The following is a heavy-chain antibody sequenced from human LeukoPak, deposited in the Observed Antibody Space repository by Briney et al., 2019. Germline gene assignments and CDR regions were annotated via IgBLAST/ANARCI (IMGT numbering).Heavy chain of an antibody. V-gene: IGHV3-11*01. CDR1: GFTFSSYA. Sequence: PGGSLRLSCAASGFTFSSYAMSWIRQAPGKGLEWVSYISSSGSTIYYADSVKGRFTISRDNTKNSLYLQMNTLRAEDTAVYFCARAVDDFWSGPYYFDYWGQGTLVTVSS. CDR2: ISSSGSTI. J-gene: IGHJ4*02. CDR3: ARAVDDFWSGPYYFDY. D-gene: IGHD3-3*01.